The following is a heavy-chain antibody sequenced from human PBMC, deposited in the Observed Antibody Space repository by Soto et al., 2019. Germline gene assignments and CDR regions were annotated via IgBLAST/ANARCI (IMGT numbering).Heavy chain of an antibody. CDR3: AGRLHYYYKRGSYVGWLPP. V-gene: IGHV5-51*01. J-gene: IGHJ5*02. CDR2: VHPGDSDT. CDR1: GYNFADYW. D-gene: IGHD3-10*01. Sequence: GESLKISCMGFGYNFADYWIAWVRLMPGKGLEWMGIVHPGDSDTRYNPSFQGQVTISADKSINTAYLQWSSLKASDSAMYYCAGRLHYYYKRGSYVGWLPPWGNGTQVTAS.